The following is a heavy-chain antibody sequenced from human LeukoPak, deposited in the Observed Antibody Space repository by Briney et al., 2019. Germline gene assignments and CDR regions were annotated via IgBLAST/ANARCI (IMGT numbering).Heavy chain of an antibody. J-gene: IGHJ4*02. V-gene: IGHV4-34*01. D-gene: IGHD1-26*01. Sequence: SETLSLTCAVYGGSFSGYYWSWIRQPPGKGLEWIGEINHSGSTNYNPPLKSRVTISVDTSKNQFSLKLSSVTAADTAVYYCARGEWEPMFDYWGQGTLVTVSS. CDR1: GGSFSGYY. CDR2: INHSGST. CDR3: ARGEWEPMFDY.